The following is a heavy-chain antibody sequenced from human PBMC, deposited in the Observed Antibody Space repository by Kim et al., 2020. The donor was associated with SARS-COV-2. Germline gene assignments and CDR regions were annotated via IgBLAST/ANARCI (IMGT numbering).Heavy chain of an antibody. CDR3: ARGGALVDGGNQDP. Sequence: KPSLKSRVTIAVDASKNQFSLKLSSVTAADAAVYYCARGGALVDGGNQDPWGQGTLVTVSS. V-gene: IGHV4-34*01. J-gene: IGHJ5*02. D-gene: IGHD2-15*01.